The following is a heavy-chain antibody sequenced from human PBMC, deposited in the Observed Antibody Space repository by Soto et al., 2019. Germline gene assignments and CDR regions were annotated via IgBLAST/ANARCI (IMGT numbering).Heavy chain of an antibody. Sequence: QVQLVESGGGVVQPGRSLRLSCAASGFTFSNFAMHWVRQAPGKGLEWVSGISYGGNKKYYADSVMGRFTISRDNSKNTLYLQMDSLRADATAVYYCATDTYGLDVWGQGTTVTVSS. CDR2: ISYGGNKK. CDR1: GFTFSNFA. CDR3: ATDTYGLDV. V-gene: IGHV3-30-3*01. J-gene: IGHJ6*02.